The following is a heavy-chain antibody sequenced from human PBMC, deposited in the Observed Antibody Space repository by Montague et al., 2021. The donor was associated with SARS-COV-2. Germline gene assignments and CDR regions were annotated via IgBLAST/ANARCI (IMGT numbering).Heavy chain of an antibody. V-gene: IGHV4-61*02. D-gene: IGHD1-1*01. CDR1: GDSINTGNFY. CDR2: IFKSGTA. Sequence: TLSLTCPVSGDSINTGNFYWSWLRQPAGKQLEWIGRIFKSGTANYNPPLKGRVTITMDTSKNEFSLKLRYVTAADTAMYFCARGFTTGFYPYWFDLWGQGALVTVSS. CDR3: ARGFTTGFYPYWFDL. J-gene: IGHJ5*02.